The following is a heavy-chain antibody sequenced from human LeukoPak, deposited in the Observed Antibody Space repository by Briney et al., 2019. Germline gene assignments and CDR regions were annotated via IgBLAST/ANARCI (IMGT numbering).Heavy chain of an antibody. CDR3: ARDQTSARGYYDILTGYSGGYYYYGMDV. Sequence: PGRSLRLSCAAPGFTFSSYGMHWVRQAPGKGLEWVAVIWYDGSNKYYADSVKGRFTISRDNSKNTLYLQMNSLRAEDTAVYYCARDQTSARGYYDILTGYSGGYYYYGMDVWGQGTTVTVSS. J-gene: IGHJ6*02. D-gene: IGHD3-9*01. V-gene: IGHV3-33*01. CDR2: IWYDGSNK. CDR1: GFTFSSYG.